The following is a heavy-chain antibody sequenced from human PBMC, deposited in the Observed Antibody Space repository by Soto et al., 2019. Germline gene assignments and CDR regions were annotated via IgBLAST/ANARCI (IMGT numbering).Heavy chain of an antibody. Sequence: SETLSLTCAVYGGSVNGYYWNWIRQPPGKGLEWIGEINHTGGTHYNPSLKSRVTMSVDTSKNQYSLRLSSVTAAETAIYYCATRITVFGLLIPPFDPWGQGTQVTVSS. V-gene: IGHV4-34*01. D-gene: IGHD3-3*01. CDR1: GGSVNGYY. CDR3: ATRITVFGLLIPPFDP. CDR2: INHTGGT. J-gene: IGHJ5*02.